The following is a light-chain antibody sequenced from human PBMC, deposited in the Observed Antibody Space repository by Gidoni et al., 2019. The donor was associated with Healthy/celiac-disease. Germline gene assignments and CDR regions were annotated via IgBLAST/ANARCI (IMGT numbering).Light chain of an antibody. CDR3: CSYAGSSTPYV. V-gene: IGLV2-23*01. CDR2: EGS. J-gene: IGLJ1*01. CDR1: SSDVGSYNL. Sequence: QSALTQPASVSGSPGQSITISCTATSSDVGSYNLVSWYQQHTGKAPKLMIYEGSKRPSGVSNRFSGSKSGNTASLTISGLQAEDEADYYCCSYAGSSTPYVFGTGTKVTVL.